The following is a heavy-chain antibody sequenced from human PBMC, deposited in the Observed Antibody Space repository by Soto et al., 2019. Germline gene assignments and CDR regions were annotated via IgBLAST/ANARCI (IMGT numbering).Heavy chain of an antibody. CDR2: ISHSGAT. CDR1: GGSSSAYY. J-gene: IGHJ6*02. Sequence: QVQIEQWGAGLLKPSETLSLTCAVYGGSSSAYYWSWIRQPPGKGLEWIGQISHSGATDYNPSNKSRVSISGETSKNQFSLILTSVTAAATAVYYCARQKNSWFYGMDVWGQGTTVTVSS. CDR3: ARQKNSWFYGMDV. V-gene: IGHV4-34*02. D-gene: IGHD3-10*01.